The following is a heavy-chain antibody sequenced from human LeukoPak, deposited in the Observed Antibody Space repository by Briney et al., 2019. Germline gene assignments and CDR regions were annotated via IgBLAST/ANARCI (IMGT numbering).Heavy chain of an antibody. D-gene: IGHD2-2*01. CDR1: GFTFSNAW. CDR3: AREVPGGRNAFDV. V-gene: IGHV3-7*01. CDR2: IKQDGSEK. Sequence: PGGSLRLSCAASGFTFSNAWMSWVRQAPGKGLEWVANIKQDGSEKNYVDSVKGRFTISRDNAKLYLQTNSLRAGDTAVYYCAREVPGGRNAFDVWGQGTMVTVSS. J-gene: IGHJ3*01.